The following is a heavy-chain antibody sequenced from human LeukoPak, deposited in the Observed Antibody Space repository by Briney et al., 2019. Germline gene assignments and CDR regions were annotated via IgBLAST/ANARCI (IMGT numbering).Heavy chain of an antibody. V-gene: IGHV4-30-2*01. Sequence: PAETLSLTCTVSGGSISSGGYYWSWIRQPPGRGLEGIGYIYHSGSTYYNPSLKSRVTISVDRSKNQFSLKLSSVTAADTAVYYCARGGQGALDAFDIWGQGTMVTVSS. J-gene: IGHJ3*02. CDR1: GGSISSGGYY. CDR3: ARGGQGALDAFDI. CDR2: IYHSGST. D-gene: IGHD1-26*01.